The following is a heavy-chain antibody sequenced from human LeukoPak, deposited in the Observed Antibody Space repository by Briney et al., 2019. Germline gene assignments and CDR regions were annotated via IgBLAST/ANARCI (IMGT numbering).Heavy chain of an antibody. Sequence: SETLSLTCSVSDVSISSHYWSWLRQPPGKGLEWLAYMRDTVNTKDNPSFKSRLTLSADTSKNQFSLRLSSVTAADSAVYYCATIKRGSIYGYFDFWGQGILVTVSS. V-gene: IGHV4-59*11. CDR2: MRDTVNT. D-gene: IGHD5-18*01. CDR1: DVSISSHY. J-gene: IGHJ4*02. CDR3: ATIKRGSIYGYFDF.